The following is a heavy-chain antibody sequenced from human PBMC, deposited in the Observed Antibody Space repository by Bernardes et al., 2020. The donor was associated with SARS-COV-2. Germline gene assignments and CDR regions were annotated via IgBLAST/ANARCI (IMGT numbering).Heavy chain of an antibody. CDR2: IYYTKTI. Sequence: SETLSLTCTVSGGSISSNNYYWGWIRQSKGKGLEWIGTIYYTKTIYYNPSIKSRVTISVDTSKNQFSLSLSSVTAADTAVYYCARRYSGYDMFNWFDSWGQGALITVSS. CDR3: ARRYSGYDMFNWFDS. J-gene: IGHJ5*01. D-gene: IGHD5-12*01. V-gene: IGHV4-39*01. CDR1: GGSISSNNYY.